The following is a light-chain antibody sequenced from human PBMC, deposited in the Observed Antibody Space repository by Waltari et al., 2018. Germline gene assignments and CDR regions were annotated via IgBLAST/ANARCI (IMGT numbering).Light chain of an antibody. Sequence: EVVLTQSPATLSLSPGERATLSCRASQSVSSYLVWYQQKADQAPRLIIYDASKRATGIPARFSGSGSGTDFTLTISSLEPEDFAIYYCQQRGDWPITFGQGTRLETK. CDR2: DAS. V-gene: IGKV3-11*01. CDR3: QQRGDWPIT. J-gene: IGKJ5*01. CDR1: QSVSSY.